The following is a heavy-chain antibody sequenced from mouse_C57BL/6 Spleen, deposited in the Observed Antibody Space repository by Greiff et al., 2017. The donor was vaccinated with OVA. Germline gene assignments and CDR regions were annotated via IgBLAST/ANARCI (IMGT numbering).Heavy chain of an antibody. CDR1: GYTFTDYY. Sequence: VQLQQSGPELVKPGASVKISCKASGYTFTDYYMNWVKQSHGKSLEWIGDINPNNGGTSYNQKFKGKATLTVDKSSSTAYMELRSLTSEDSAVYNSARRLLHYPDYWGQGTTLTVSS. D-gene: IGHD1-1*01. J-gene: IGHJ2*01. V-gene: IGHV1-26*01. CDR2: INPNNGGT. CDR3: ARRLLHYPDY.